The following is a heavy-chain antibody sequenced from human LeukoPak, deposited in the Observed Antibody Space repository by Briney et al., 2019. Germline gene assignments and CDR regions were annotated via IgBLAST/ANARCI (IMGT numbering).Heavy chain of an antibody. D-gene: IGHD6-25*01. CDR3: ARDFQRLGCDAFDF. Sequence: PSETLSLTCSVSGVSISSHYWSWIRQPPGKGLEWIGYMYHTGSANFNPSPQSRVTMSVDTSKNQFSLRLTSVTTADTAVYYCARDFQRLGCDAFDFWGQGTMVTVSS. V-gene: IGHV4-59*11. J-gene: IGHJ3*01. CDR1: GVSISSHY. CDR2: MYHTGSA.